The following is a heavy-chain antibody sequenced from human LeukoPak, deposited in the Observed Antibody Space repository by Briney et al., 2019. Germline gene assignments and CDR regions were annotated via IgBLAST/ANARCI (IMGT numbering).Heavy chain of an antibody. Sequence: GGPLRLXCAASGFTFSSYSMNWVRQAPGKGLEWVSSISSSSSYIYYADSVKGRFTISRDNAKNSLYLQMNSLRAEDTAVYYCARDGEWLPGIFDYWGQGTLVTVSS. CDR2: ISSSSSYI. CDR1: GFTFSSYS. CDR3: ARDGEWLPGIFDY. J-gene: IGHJ4*02. V-gene: IGHV3-21*01. D-gene: IGHD3-3*01.